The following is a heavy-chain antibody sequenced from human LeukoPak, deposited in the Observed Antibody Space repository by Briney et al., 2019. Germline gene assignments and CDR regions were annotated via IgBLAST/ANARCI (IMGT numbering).Heavy chain of an antibody. Sequence: GGSLRLSCTASGHTFSTSGFTWVRQAPGKGLEWVSGINWNGGSTDYADSVKGRFTISRDNAKNSLYLQMNSLRAEDTALYYCARRESTYQNYYYFYYMDVWGKGTTVTVSS. CDR1: GHTFSTSG. CDR2: INWNGGST. V-gene: IGHV3-20*04. CDR3: ARRESTYQNYYYFYYMDV. J-gene: IGHJ6*03.